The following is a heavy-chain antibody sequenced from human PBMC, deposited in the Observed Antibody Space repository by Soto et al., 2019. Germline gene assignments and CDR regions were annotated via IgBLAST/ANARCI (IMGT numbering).Heavy chain of an antibody. V-gene: IGHV4-34*01. CDR2: INHRGST. CDR3: ARGXXXXIXXAGXRXYYYHGLDV. J-gene: IGHJ6*02. Sequence: QVQLQQWGAGLLKPSETLSLTCAVYGGSFSGYYWSWIRQPPGKGLEWIGEINHRGSTNYNPSLKGQVTISVDTSKNQFSLKLNSGTAADTAVYYCARGXXXXIXXAGXRXYYYHGLDVWGQGTAVTVXS. CDR1: GGSFSGYY.